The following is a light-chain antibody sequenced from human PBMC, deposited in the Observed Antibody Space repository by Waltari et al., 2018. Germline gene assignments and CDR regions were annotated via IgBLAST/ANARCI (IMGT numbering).Light chain of an antibody. J-gene: IGLJ3*02. CDR3: QSYDSSLGGRV. CDR1: SSNIGAGYD. V-gene: IGLV1-40*01. CDR2: GNS. Sequence: QSVLTQPPSVSGAPGQRVTISCTGSSSNIGAGYDVHWYQQLPGTAPKLLIYGNSNRPSGVPDRFSGSKSGTSASLAITGRQAEDEADYYCQSYDSSLGGRVFGGGTKLTVL.